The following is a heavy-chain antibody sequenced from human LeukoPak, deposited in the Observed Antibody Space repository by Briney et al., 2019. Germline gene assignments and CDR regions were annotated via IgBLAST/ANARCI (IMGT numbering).Heavy chain of an antibody. V-gene: IGHV1-18*01. D-gene: IGHD3-10*01. CDR3: ARRGYRSGSYYTIDY. CDR1: GYTFTSYG. CDR2: ISAYNGNT. Sequence: ASVKVSCKASGYTFTSYGISWVRQAPGQGLEWMGWISAYNGNTNYAQKLQGRVTMTTDTSTSTAYMELRSLRSDGTAVYSCARRGYRSGSYYTIDYWGQGTLVTVYS. J-gene: IGHJ4*02.